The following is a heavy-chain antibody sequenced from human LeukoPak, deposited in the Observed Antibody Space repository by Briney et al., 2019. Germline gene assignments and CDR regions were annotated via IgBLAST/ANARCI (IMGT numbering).Heavy chain of an antibody. J-gene: IGHJ5*02. V-gene: IGHV1-69*04. D-gene: IGHD2-2*01. Sequence: GASVKVSCKASGGTFSSYAISWVRQAPGQGLEWMGRIIPILGIANYAQKFQGRVTITADKSTSTAYMELSSLRSEDTAVYYCAEGSSTSPNWFDPWGQGTLVTVSS. CDR1: GGTFSSYA. CDR2: IIPILGIA. CDR3: AEGSSTSPNWFDP.